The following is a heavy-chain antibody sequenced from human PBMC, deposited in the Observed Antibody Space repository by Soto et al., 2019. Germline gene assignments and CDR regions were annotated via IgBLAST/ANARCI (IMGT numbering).Heavy chain of an antibody. CDR3: AREFLDTAMVQYYYYGMDV. CDR2: IWYDGSNK. D-gene: IGHD5-18*01. CDR1: GFTFSSYG. J-gene: IGHJ6*02. Sequence: QVQLVESGGGVVQPGRSLRLSCAASGFTFSSYGMHWVRQAPGKGLEGVAVIWYDGSNKYYADSVKGRFTISRDNSKNTLYLQMNSLRAEDTAVYYCAREFLDTAMVQYYYYGMDVWGQGTTVTVSS. V-gene: IGHV3-33*01.